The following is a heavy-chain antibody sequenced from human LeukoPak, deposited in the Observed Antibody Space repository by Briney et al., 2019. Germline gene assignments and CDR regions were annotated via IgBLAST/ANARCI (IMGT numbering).Heavy chain of an antibody. CDR1: GFTFSNAW. CDR3: TTDELWSFDY. CDR2: IKSKTDGGTT. D-gene: IGHD5-18*01. V-gene: IGHV3-15*01. J-gene: IGHJ4*02. Sequence: GGSLRLSCAASGFTFSNAWMSWVRQAPGKGVEWVGRIKSKTDGGTTDYAEPVKGRFTISRDDSKNTLYLQLNSLKTEDTAVYYCTTDELWSFDYWGQGTLVTVSS.